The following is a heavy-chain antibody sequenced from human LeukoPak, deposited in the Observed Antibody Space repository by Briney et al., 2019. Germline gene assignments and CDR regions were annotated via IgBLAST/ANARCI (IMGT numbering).Heavy chain of an antibody. D-gene: IGHD3-22*01. CDR1: GFTFSSYG. V-gene: IGHV3-33*01. CDR3: ARGLFNYDSSGLNY. J-gene: IGHJ4*02. CDR2: IWYDGSNK. Sequence: GRSLRLSCAASGFTFSSYGMYWVRQAPGKGLEWVTNIWYDGSNKYYADSVKGRFTISRDNSKNTLYLQMNSLRAEDTAVYYCARGLFNYDSSGLNYWGQGTLATVSS.